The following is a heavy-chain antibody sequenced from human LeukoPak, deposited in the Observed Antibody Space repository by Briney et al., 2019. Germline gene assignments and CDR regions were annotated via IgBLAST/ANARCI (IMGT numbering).Heavy chain of an antibody. J-gene: IGHJ6*03. CDR3: AREKVGATRYLGYYMDV. CDR2: INWNGGST. D-gene: IGHD1-26*01. CDR1: RFTFSSYS. V-gene: IGHV3-20*04. Sequence: PGGSLRLSCAASRFTFSSYSMNWVRQAPGKGLEWVSGINWNGGSTGYADSVKGRFTISRDNAKNSLYLQMNSLRAEDTALYYCAREKVGATRYLGYYMDVWGKGTTVTVSS.